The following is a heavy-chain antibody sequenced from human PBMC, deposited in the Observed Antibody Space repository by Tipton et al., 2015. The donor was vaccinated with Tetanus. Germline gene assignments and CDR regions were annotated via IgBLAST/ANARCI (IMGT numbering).Heavy chain of an antibody. V-gene: IGHV4-34*01. CDR1: GGSFSGYY. CDR3: ARKVHDYGEFDY. Sequence: TLSLTCAVYGGSFSGYYWSWIRQPPGKGLEWIGEINHSGSTNYNPSLKSRVTISVDTSKNRFSLKLSSVTAADTAVYYCARKVHDYGEFDYWGQGTLVTVSS. CDR2: INHSGST. D-gene: IGHD4-17*01. J-gene: IGHJ4*02.